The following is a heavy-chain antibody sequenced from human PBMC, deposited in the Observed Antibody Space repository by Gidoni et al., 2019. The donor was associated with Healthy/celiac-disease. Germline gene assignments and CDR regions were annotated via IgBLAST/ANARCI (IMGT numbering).Heavy chain of an antibody. CDR3: ARPVPLEMATIAGRYDAFDI. J-gene: IGHJ3*02. D-gene: IGHD5-12*01. CDR2: IDPSDSYT. V-gene: IGHV5-10-1*03. CDR1: GESCTSYW. Sequence: EVQLVQSGAEVKKPGESLRIAWTGSGESCTSYWISWVRQMPGKGLEWMGRIDPSDSYTNYSPSFQGHVTISADKSISTAYLQWSSLTASDTAMYYCARPVPLEMATIAGRYDAFDIWGQGTMVTVSS.